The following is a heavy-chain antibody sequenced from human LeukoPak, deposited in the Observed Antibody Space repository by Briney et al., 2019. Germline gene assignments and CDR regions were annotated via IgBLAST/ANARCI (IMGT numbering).Heavy chain of an antibody. Sequence: SETLSLTCTVSGGSISSSSYYWGWVRQPPGKGLEWIGSIYYSGSTYYNPSLKSRVTISVDTSKNQFSLKLSSVTAADTAVYYCARVWNYYDSSGYYHRVRAFDIWGQGTMVTVSS. V-gene: IGHV4-39*07. CDR2: IYYSGST. CDR3: ARVWNYYDSSGYYHRVRAFDI. J-gene: IGHJ3*02. D-gene: IGHD3-22*01. CDR1: GGSISSSSYY.